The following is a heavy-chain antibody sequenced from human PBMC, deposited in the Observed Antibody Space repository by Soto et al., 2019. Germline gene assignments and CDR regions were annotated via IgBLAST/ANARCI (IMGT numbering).Heavy chain of an antibody. J-gene: IGHJ4*02. V-gene: IGHV1-24*01. Sequence: ASVKVSCKVSGYTLTELSMHWVRQAPGKGLEWMGGFDPENGETIYAQKFQGRVTMTEDTSTDTAYMELSSLRSEDTAVYYCATGHYGDYPIDYWGQGTLVTVSS. CDR3: ATGHYGDYPIDY. CDR1: GYTLTELS. D-gene: IGHD4-17*01. CDR2: FDPENGET.